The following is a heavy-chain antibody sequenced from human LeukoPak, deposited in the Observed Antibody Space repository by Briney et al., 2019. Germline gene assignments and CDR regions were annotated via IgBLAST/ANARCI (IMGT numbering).Heavy chain of an antibody. J-gene: IGHJ4*02. Sequence: SETLSLTCTVSGGSISSNYWSWIRQPPGKGLEWIGYIYSSGSTNYNPSLKSRVTISVDTSKNQFSLRLSSVTAADTALYYCARSNYDASGYWSFDHWGQGTLVTVSS. CDR2: IYSSGST. D-gene: IGHD3-22*01. CDR3: ARSNYDASGYWSFDH. CDR1: GGSISSNY. V-gene: IGHV4-59*08.